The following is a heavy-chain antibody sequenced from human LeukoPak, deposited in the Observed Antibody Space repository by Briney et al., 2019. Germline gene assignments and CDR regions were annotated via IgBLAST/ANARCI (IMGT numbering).Heavy chain of an antibody. V-gene: IGHV3-74*01. CDR3: ARDPDSGYYYH. J-gene: IGHJ4*02. CDR2: INADESST. CDR1: GFTLSTYW. Sequence: GGSLRLSCEAFGFTLSTYWMHWVRQAPGKGLVWVSRINADESSTSNADSVKGRFTISRDNAKNTLYLQMNSLRAEDTAVYYCARDPDSGYYYHWGQGTLVTVSS. D-gene: IGHD3-22*01.